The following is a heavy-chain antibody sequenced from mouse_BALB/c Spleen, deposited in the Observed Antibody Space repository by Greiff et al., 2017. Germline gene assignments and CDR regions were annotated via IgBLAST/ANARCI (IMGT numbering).Heavy chain of an antibody. J-gene: IGHJ4*01. D-gene: IGHD1-1*01. Sequence: EVKVEESGGGLVQPGGSMKLSCVASGFTFSNYWMNWVRQSPEKGLEWVAEIRLKSNNYATHYAESVKGRFTISRDDSKSSVYLQMNNLRAEDTGIYYCTRGKDYGSSWYAMDYWGQGTSVTVSS. CDR3: TRGKDYGSSWYAMDY. V-gene: IGHV6-6*02. CDR2: IRLKSNNYAT. CDR1: GFTFSNYW.